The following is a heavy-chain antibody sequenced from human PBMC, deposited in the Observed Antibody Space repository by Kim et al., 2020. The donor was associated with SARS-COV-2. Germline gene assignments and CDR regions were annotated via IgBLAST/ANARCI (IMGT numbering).Heavy chain of an antibody. J-gene: IGHJ4*02. Sequence: ASVKVSCKASGYTFTGYYMHWVRQAPGQGLEWMGWINPNSGGTNYAQKFQGWVTMTRDTSISTAYMELSRLRSDDTAVYYCARDRLWGSYGSNAYLDNWGQGTLVSVSS. D-gene: IGHD4-17*01. CDR3: ARDRLWGSYGSNAYLDN. CDR1: GYTFTGYY. CDR2: INPNSGGT. V-gene: IGHV1-2*04.